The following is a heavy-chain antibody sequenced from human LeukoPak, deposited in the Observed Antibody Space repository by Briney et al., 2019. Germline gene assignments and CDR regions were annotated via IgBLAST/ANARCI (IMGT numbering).Heavy chain of an antibody. V-gene: IGHV4-34*01. J-gene: IGHJ5*02. Sequence: SETLSLTCAVYDGSFSGYYWSWIRQPPGKGLEWIGEINHSGSTNYNPSLKSRVTISVDTSKNQFSLKLSSVTAADTAVYYCARGPGFNWFDPWGQGTLVTVSS. CDR2: INHSGST. CDR3: ARGPGFNWFDP. CDR1: DGSFSGYY.